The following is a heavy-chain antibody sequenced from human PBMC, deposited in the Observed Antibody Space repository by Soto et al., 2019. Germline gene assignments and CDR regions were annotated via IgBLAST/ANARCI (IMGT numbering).Heavy chain of an antibody. CDR1: GYSFNTNW. Sequence: PGESLKISCKGSGYSFNTNWIGWVRQMPGKGLEWMGIIYPGDSDTRYSPSFQGQVAISADKSVSSAYLQWDSLKASGTAIYYCVRASVVGFTPDYFDDWGQGTLVTVSS. J-gene: IGHJ4*02. V-gene: IGHV5-51*01. CDR3: VRASVVGFTPDYFDD. CDR2: IYPGDSDT. D-gene: IGHD1-26*01.